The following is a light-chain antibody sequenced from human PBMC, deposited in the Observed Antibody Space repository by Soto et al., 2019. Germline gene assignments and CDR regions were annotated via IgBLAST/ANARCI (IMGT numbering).Light chain of an antibody. CDR1: QSVSNNY. CDR3: QQYGSSLMYT. V-gene: IGKV3-20*01. Sequence: EIVLTQSPGTLSLSPGERATLSCRASQSVSNNYLAWYQQKPGQAPRVRIYGVSTRATGIPDRFSGSGSGTDFTLSISRLEPEDFAVYYCQQYGSSLMYTFGQGTKLQIK. CDR2: GVS. J-gene: IGKJ2*01.